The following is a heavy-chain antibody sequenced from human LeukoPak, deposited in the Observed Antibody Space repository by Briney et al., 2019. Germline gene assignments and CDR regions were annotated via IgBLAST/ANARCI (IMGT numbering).Heavy chain of an antibody. CDR3: AAGYCSGGSCYPYYYYGMDV. CDR1: GFTFTTSA. J-gene: IGHJ6*02. D-gene: IGHD2-15*01. Sequence: GASVKVSCKAPGFTFTTSAVQWVRQARGQRLEWIGWIVVGSGNTNYAQKFQERVTVIRDMSTSTAYMELSSLRSEDTAVYYCAAGYCSGGSCYPYYYYGMDVWGQGTTVTVSS. CDR2: IVVGSGNT. V-gene: IGHV1-58*01.